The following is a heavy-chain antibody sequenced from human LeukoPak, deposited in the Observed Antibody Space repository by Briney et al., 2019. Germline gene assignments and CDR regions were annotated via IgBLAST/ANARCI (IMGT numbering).Heavy chain of an antibody. CDR1: GGSISSSSYY. CDR3: ARWGTHNWGYDAFDI. J-gene: IGHJ3*02. Sequence: PSETLSLTCTVSGGSISSSSYYWGWIRQPPGKGLEWIGSIYYSGSTYYNPSLKSRVTISVDTSKNQFSLKLSSVTAADTAVYYCARWGTHNWGYDAFDIWGQGTMVTVSS. V-gene: IGHV4-39*07. D-gene: IGHD7-27*01. CDR2: IYYSGST.